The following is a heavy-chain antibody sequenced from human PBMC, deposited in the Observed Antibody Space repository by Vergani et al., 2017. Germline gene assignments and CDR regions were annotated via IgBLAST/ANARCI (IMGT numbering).Heavy chain of an antibody. V-gene: IGHV4-39*01. CDR2: IYYSGST. D-gene: IGHD6-6*01. CDR3: ARHSSSLSTRYYYYYMDV. Sequence: QVQLQESGPGLVKSSETLSLTCTVSGGSISSSSYYWGWIRQPPGKGLEWIGSIYYSGSTYYNPSLKSRVTISVDTSKNQFSLKLSSVTAADTAVYYCARHSSSLSTRYYYYYMDVWGK. CDR1: GGSISSSSYY. J-gene: IGHJ6*03.